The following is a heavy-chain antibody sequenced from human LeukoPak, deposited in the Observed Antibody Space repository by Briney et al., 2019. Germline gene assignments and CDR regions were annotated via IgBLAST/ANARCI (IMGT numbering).Heavy chain of an antibody. Sequence: GGSLRLSCSASGFTVSNNYMSWVRQAPGKGLEWVSAVYDGDTTYYADSVKGRFTISRDNSKNTLYLQINSLRVEDTAVYFCARDRLLYLDYWGQGTPVTVSS. CDR1: GFTVSNNY. J-gene: IGHJ4*02. CDR2: VYDGDTT. CDR3: ARDRLLYLDY. D-gene: IGHD2-21*02. V-gene: IGHV3-53*01.